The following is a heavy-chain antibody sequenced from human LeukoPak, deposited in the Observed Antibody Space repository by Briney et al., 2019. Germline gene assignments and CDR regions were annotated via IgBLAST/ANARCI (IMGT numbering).Heavy chain of an antibody. J-gene: IGHJ5*02. V-gene: IGHV3-7*01. CDR3: AREGQYDFWSGLKWFDA. CDR1: GITFRTSW. D-gene: IGHD3-3*01. CDR2: IKHDGSEK. Sequence: GGSLRLSCAASGITFRTSWMSWVRQAPGKGLEWVASIKHDGSEKYFVDSVKGRFTISRDNANNSVYLQLSSLRVEDTAMYYCAREGQYDFWSGLKWFDAWGRGIPVFVSS.